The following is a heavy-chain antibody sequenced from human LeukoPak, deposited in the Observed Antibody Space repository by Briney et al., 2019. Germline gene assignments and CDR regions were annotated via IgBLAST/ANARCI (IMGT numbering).Heavy chain of an antibody. Sequence: ASVKVSCKASGYTFTSYGISWVRQAPGQGLEWMGWISAYNGNTNYAQKLQGRVTMTTDTSTSTAYMELRSLRSDDTAVYYCAKGHEYSYGYDLSGDAFDIWGQGTMVTVSS. CDR2: ISAYNGNT. J-gene: IGHJ3*02. CDR1: GYTFTSYG. V-gene: IGHV1-18*01. D-gene: IGHD5-18*01. CDR3: AKGHEYSYGYDLSGDAFDI.